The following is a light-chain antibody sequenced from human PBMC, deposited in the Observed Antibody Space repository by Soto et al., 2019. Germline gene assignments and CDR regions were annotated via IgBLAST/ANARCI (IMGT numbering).Light chain of an antibody. CDR2: EVS. V-gene: IGLV2-14*01. Sequence: QSALTQPASVSGSPGQSITISCTGTSSDVGDNNFVSWYQHHPGKAPKVMIYEVSHRPSGVSNRLSGSKSGNTASLTISGLQAEDEADYYCNSYTNSSTPVVLGGGTKLTVL. CDR1: SSDVGDNNF. J-gene: IGLJ2*01. CDR3: NSYTNSSTPVV.